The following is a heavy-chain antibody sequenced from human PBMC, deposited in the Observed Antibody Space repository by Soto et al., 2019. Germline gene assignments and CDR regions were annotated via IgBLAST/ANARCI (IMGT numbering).Heavy chain of an antibody. Sequence: PSETLSLTCTVSGGSVSSGSYYWSWIRQPPGKGLEWIGYIYYSGSTNYNPSLKSRVTISVDTSKNQFSLKLSSVTAADTAVYYCARGEAGYSYGNVSDYWGQGTLVTVSS. J-gene: IGHJ4*02. CDR2: IYYSGST. CDR3: ARGEAGYSYGNVSDY. D-gene: IGHD5-18*01. CDR1: GGSVSSGSYY. V-gene: IGHV4-61*01.